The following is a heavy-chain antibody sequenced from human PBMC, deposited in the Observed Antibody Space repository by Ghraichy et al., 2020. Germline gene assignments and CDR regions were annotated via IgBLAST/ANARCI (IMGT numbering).Heavy chain of an antibody. CDR2: IYYSGST. V-gene: IGHV4-30-4*01. Sequence: SETLSLTCTVSGGSISSGDYYWSWIRQPPGKGLEWIGYIYYSGSTYYNPSLKSRVTISVDTSKNQFSLKLSSVTAADTAVYYCARVMEDYYDSSGYYYYFDYWGQGTLVTVSS. D-gene: IGHD3-22*01. CDR1: GGSISSGDYY. J-gene: IGHJ4*02. CDR3: ARVMEDYYDSSGYYYYFDY.